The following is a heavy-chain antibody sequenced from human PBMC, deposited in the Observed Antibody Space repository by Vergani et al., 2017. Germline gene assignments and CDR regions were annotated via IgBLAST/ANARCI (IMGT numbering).Heavy chain of an antibody. CDR3: ARVIPTDDYYYYYMDV. V-gene: IGHV3-30*07. D-gene: IGHD1-14*01. CDR2: ISNDGSNK. CDR1: GFTFSSYA. Sequence: QVQLVESGGGVVQPGRSLRLSCAASGFTFSSYAMHWVRQAPGKGLEWVAVISNDGSNKYFADSVKGRFTISRDNSKNSLYLQMNSLRAEDTAVYYCARVIPTDDYYYYYMDVWGKGTTVTVSS. J-gene: IGHJ6*03.